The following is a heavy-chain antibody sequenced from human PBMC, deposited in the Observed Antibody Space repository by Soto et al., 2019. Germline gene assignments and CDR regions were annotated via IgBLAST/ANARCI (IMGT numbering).Heavy chain of an antibody. J-gene: IGHJ5*02. V-gene: IGHV4-30-2*01. CDR2: IYHSGST. CDR3: ARDQLEGNWFDP. CDR1: GGSISSGGYS. D-gene: IGHD1-1*01. Sequence: QLQLQESGSGLVRPSQTLSLTCAVSGGSISSGGYSWNWIRQPPGKGLEWIGYIYHSGSTLYNPSLKRRVTISVEKSKNQCSLKLTSVTAADTAVYYCARDQLEGNWFDPWGQGTLVTVSS.